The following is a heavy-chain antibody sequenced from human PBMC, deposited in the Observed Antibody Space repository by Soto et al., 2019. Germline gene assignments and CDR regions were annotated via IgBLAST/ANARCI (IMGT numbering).Heavy chain of an antibody. V-gene: IGHV1-69*12. CDR3: ARGEVLRYFDWLLYYDY. CDR2: IIPIFGTA. D-gene: IGHD3-9*01. J-gene: IGHJ4*02. Sequence: QVQLVQSGAEVKKPGSSVKVSYKASGGTFSSYAISWVRQAPGQGLEWMGGIIPIFGTANYAQKFQGRVTITADESTSTAYMELSSLRSEDTAVYYCARGEVLRYFDWLLYYDYWGQGTLVTVSS. CDR1: GGTFSSYA.